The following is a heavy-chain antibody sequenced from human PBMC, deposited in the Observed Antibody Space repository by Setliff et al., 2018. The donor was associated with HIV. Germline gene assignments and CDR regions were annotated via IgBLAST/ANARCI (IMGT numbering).Heavy chain of an antibody. Sequence: GGSLRLSCAPSEFAFSTHIIHWVRQAPGKGLEWVSSITGGGATQYADFVKGRFTISRDVSKNTVFLQMNSLKTEDTAIYYCARDPSYYDFWSGYSDDAFDIWGQGTRVTVSS. CDR2: ITGGGAT. CDR3: ARDPSYYDFWSGYSDDAFDI. J-gene: IGHJ3*02. CDR1: EFAFSTHI. V-gene: IGHV3-23*01. D-gene: IGHD3-3*01.